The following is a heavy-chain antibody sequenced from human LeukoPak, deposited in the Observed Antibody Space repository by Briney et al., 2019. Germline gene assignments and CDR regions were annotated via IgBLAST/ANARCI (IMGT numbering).Heavy chain of an antibody. Sequence: GGSLRLSCSASGFTFSSYAMHWVRQAPGKGLEYVSAISSNGGSTYYADSVKDRFTISRDNSKNTLYLQMSSLRAEDTAVYYCVKIGETTVTGNYFDYWGRGTLVTVSS. J-gene: IGHJ4*02. CDR1: GFTFSSYA. D-gene: IGHD4-11*01. CDR3: VKIGETTVTGNYFDY. V-gene: IGHV3-64D*06. CDR2: ISSNGGST.